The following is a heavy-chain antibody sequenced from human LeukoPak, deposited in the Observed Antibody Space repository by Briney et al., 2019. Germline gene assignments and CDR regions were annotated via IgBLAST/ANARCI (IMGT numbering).Heavy chain of an antibody. Sequence: GGSLSLSCAASGFTFSSYWMSWVRQAPGKGLEWVANIKQDGSEKYYVDSVKGRFTISRDNAKNSLYLQMNSLRAEDTAVYYCARARGGDYFDYWGQGTQLTVSS. J-gene: IGHJ4*02. CDR3: ARARGGDYFDY. V-gene: IGHV3-7*01. CDR2: IKQDGSEK. CDR1: GFTFSSYW. D-gene: IGHD3-16*01.